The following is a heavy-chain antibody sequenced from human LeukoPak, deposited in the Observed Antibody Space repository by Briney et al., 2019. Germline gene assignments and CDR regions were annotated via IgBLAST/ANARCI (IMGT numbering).Heavy chain of an antibody. CDR1: GFTFSSYA. D-gene: IGHD6-13*01. CDR3: ARAPQTSYSSSWFDFDY. Sequence: GGSLRLSCAASGFTFSSYAMHWVRQAPGKGLERVAVISYDGSNKYYADSVKGRFTISRDNSKNTLYLQMNSLRAEDTAVYYCARAPQTSYSSSWFDFDYWGQGTLVTVSS. CDR2: ISYDGSNK. J-gene: IGHJ4*02. V-gene: IGHV3-30-3*01.